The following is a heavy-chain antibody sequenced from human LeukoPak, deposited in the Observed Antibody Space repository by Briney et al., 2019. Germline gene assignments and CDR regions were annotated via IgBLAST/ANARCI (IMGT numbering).Heavy chain of an antibody. J-gene: IGHJ4*02. D-gene: IGHD2-15*01. Sequence: ASVKVSCKASGYTFTSYGISWVRRAPGQGLEWMGWISAYNGNTNYAQKLQGRVTMTTDTSTSTAYMELRSLRSDDTAVYYCARDGPHYCSGGSCYSDYWGLGTLVTVSS. CDR1: GYTFTSYG. CDR3: ARDGPHYCSGGSCYSDY. CDR2: ISAYNGNT. V-gene: IGHV1-18*04.